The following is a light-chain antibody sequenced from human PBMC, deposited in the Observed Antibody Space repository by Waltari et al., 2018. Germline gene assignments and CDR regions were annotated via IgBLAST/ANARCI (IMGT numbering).Light chain of an antibody. V-gene: IGLV1-40*01. Sequence: QSGLTQPPSVSGAPGQSVTIPCTGSSSNIGAGYEAHWYQQLPGSAPKLLIYGNTKRPSGVPDRFSGSKSGTSASLAITGLQAEDEADYYCQSYDNILTVIFGGGTKVTVL. CDR1: SSNIGAGYE. CDR2: GNT. CDR3: QSYDNILTVI. J-gene: IGLJ2*01.